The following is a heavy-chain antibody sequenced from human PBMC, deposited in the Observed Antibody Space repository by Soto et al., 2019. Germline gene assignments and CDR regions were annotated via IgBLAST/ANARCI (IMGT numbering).Heavy chain of an antibody. J-gene: IGHJ4*02. V-gene: IGHV3-23*01. CDR3: AKDYCGGDCYSSHFDY. CDR1: GFTFSSYA. D-gene: IGHD2-21*02. CDR2: ISGSGGST. Sequence: GGSLRLSCAASGFTFSSYAMSWVRQAPGKGLEWVSAISGSGGSTYYADSVKGRFTISRDNSKNTLYLQMNSLRAEDTAVYYCAKDYCGGDCYSSHFDYWGQGTLVTVSS.